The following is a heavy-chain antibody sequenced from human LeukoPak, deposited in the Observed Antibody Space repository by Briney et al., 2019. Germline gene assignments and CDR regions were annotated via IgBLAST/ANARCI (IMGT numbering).Heavy chain of an antibody. V-gene: IGHV3-7*04. CDR1: GFTFNDYW. CDR2: IKQEGNDK. D-gene: IGHD3-16*02. J-gene: IGHJ4*02. Sequence: GGSLRLSCAVSGFTFNDYWMNWIRQAPGKGLEWVANIKQEGNDKHYVDSVKGRFTISRDNAENSVYLQMDSLRVEDTGVYDCARGGSDCVWGSHRHYFDNWGQGVLVTVSS. CDR3: ARGGSDCVWGSHRHYFDN.